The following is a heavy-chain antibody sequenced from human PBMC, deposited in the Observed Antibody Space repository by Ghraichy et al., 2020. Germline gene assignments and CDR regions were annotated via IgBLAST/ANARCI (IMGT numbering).Heavy chain of an antibody. CDR1: GGSFSGYY. V-gene: IGHV4-34*01. J-gene: IGHJ4*02. CDR2: INDTGNT. D-gene: IGHD2-2*01. CDR3: ARTRRDAGSWYLDY. Sequence: SETLSLTCAVYGGSFSGYYWSWIRQPPGKGLEWIGEINDTGNTNYNPSLKSRVTVSVDTSKNQFSLKLSSVTAADTAVYYCARTRRDAGSWYLDYWGQGTLVTVSS.